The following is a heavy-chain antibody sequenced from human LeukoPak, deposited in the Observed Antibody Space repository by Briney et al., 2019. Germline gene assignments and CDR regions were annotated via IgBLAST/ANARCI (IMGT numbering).Heavy chain of an antibody. Sequence: ASVKVSCKASGYTFTNYGISWVRQAPGQGLEWMGWISVYNGNTNYAQKLQGRVTMTTDTSTTTVYMELRSLISDNTAVYYCARDPNWGGAFDIWGQGTMVTVSS. D-gene: IGHD7-27*01. CDR3: ARDPNWGGAFDI. CDR1: GYTFTNYG. V-gene: IGHV1-18*01. CDR2: ISVYNGNT. J-gene: IGHJ3*02.